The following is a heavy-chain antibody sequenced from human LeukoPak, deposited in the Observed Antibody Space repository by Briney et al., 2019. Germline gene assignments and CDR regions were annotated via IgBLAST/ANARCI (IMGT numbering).Heavy chain of an antibody. J-gene: IGHJ4*02. CDR1: GCTFSSYW. D-gene: IGHD6-13*01. Sequence: PGGSLRLSCAASGCTFSSYWMSWVRQAPGKGLEWVANIKQDGSEKYYVDSVKGRFTISGDNAKNSLYLQMNSLRAEDTAVYYCARDPPGPFSSSWYPFDYWGQGTLVTVSS. CDR2: IKQDGSEK. CDR3: ARDPPGPFSSSWYPFDY. V-gene: IGHV3-7*01.